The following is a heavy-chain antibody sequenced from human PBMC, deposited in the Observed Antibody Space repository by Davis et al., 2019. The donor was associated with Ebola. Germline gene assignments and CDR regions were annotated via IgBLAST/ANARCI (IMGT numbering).Heavy chain of an antibody. CDR3: ARDVVVPAAIRDYYYYYGMDV. D-gene: IGHD2-2*02. CDR2: ISSSGSTI. J-gene: IGHJ6*02. V-gene: IGHV3-11*01. CDR1: GFTFSDYY. Sequence: GASLNISCASSGFTFSDYYMSWIRQAPGKGLEWVSYISSSGSTIYYADSVKGRFTISRDNAKNSLYLQMNSLRAEDTAVYYCARDVVVPAAIRDYYYYYGMDVWGQGTTVTVSS.